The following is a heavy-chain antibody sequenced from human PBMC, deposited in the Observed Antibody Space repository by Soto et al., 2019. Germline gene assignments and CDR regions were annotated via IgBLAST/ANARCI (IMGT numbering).Heavy chain of an antibody. CDR1: GGTFSSYT. CDR3: ASGAAAGTLYDAFDI. D-gene: IGHD6-13*01. V-gene: IGHV1-69*02. CDR2: IIPILGIA. Sequence: QVQLVQSGAEVKKPGSSVKVSCKASGGTFSSYTISWVRQAPGQGLEWMGRIIPILGIANYAQKFQGRATITADKSTSTAYMELSSLRSEDTAVYYCASGAAAGTLYDAFDIWGQGTMVTVSS. J-gene: IGHJ3*02.